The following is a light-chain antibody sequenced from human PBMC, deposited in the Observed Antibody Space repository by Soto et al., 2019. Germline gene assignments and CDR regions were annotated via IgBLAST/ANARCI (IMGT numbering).Light chain of an antibody. CDR1: QRISSY. V-gene: IGKV3-11*01. J-gene: IGKJ1*01. Sequence: EIVLTQSPATLSLSPGEGATLSCRASQRISSYLAWYQQNPGQAPRLLIYDASSRATGIPARFSGSGSGTDFTLTISSLEPEDFAVYYCQQRSDWPPWTFGQGTKVEIK. CDR3: QQRSDWPPWT. CDR2: DAS.